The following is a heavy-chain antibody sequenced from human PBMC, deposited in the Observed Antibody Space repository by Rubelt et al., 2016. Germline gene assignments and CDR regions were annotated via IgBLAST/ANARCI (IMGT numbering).Heavy chain of an antibody. Sequence: QVQLVQSGAEVKKPGASVKVSCKASGYTFTSYGISWVRQAPGQGLEWMGWINPNTGNPTVAQGFTGRCVFSLDTSVNTAYLQISSLKAEDTAVYYCARDLGTSSSGWGWGQGTLVTVSS. D-gene: IGHD2-2*01. CDR3: ARDLGTSSSGWG. J-gene: IGHJ4*02. CDR1: GYTFTSYG. V-gene: IGHV7-4-1*02. CDR2: INPNTGNP.